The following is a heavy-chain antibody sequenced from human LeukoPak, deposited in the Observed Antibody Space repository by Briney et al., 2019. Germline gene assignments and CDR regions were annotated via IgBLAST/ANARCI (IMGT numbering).Heavy chain of an antibody. CDR3: ARSYSSSWYIYFDY. Sequence: PSETLSLTCTVSGASISNSDYYWGWIRQPPGKGLQWIGDIYYDGSAYYNPSLKSRVTISIDTSKNQFSLQLNSVTPEDTAVYYCARSYSSSWYIYFDYWGQGTLVTVSS. V-gene: IGHV4-39*07. CDR1: GASISNSDYY. D-gene: IGHD6-13*01. CDR2: IYYDGSA. J-gene: IGHJ4*02.